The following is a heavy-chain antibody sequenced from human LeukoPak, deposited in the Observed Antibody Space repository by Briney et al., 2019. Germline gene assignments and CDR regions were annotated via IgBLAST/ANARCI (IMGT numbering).Heavy chain of an antibody. CDR2: INHSGST. V-gene: IGHV4-34*01. CDR3: AGAIFGAKLGH. D-gene: IGHD3-3*01. Sequence: SETLSLTCAVYGGSFSGYYWSWIRQPPGKGLEWIGEINHSGSTNYNPSLKSRVTISVDTSKNQFSLKLSSVTAADTAVYYCAGAIFGAKLGHWGQGTMVTVSS. J-gene: IGHJ3*01. CDR1: GGSFSGYY.